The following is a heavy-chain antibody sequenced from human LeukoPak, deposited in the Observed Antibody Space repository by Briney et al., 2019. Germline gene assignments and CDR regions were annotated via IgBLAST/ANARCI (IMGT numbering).Heavy chain of an antibody. V-gene: IGHV3-48*04. CDR1: GFTFSSFS. J-gene: IGHJ4*02. CDR2: IRSGGTNT. CDR3: ARMNYVSSGWGAPFDY. D-gene: IGHD1-7*01. Sequence: GGSLRLSCAASGFTFSSFSMNWVRQAPGKGLEWVSYIRSGGTNTDYTGSVKGRFTISRDNAKNSPYLQMNSLRAEDTAVYYCARMNYVSSGWGAPFDYWGQGTLVTVSS.